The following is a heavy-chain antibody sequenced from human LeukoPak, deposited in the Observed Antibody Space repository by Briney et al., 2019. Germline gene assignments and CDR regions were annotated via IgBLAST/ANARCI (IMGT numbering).Heavy chain of an antibody. Sequence: ASVKVSCKASGYTFTSYGISWVRQAPGQGLEWMGWVSAYNGNTNYARKLQGRVTMTTDTSTSTAYMELRSLRSDDTAVYYCARAIAVAGIDYWGQGTLVTVSS. J-gene: IGHJ4*02. CDR3: ARAIAVAGIDY. CDR1: GYTFTSYG. D-gene: IGHD6-19*01. CDR2: VSAYNGNT. V-gene: IGHV1-18*01.